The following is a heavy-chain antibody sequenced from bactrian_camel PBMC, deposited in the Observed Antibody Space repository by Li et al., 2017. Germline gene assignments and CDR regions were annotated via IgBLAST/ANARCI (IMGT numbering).Heavy chain of an antibody. CDR2: INSDGGIT. V-gene: IGHV3S40*01. J-gene: IGHJ6*01. CDR3: ARDVAGPGADFDY. Sequence: VQLVESGGGLVQPGGSLRLSCAASGFTFSSYAMSWVRQTPGKGLEWVSTINSDGGITYYADSVKGRFVVSRDNAKNTVVMQMNSLKPEDTAVYYCARDVAGPGADFDYWGQGTQVTVS. CDR1: GFTFSSYA. D-gene: IGHD1*01.